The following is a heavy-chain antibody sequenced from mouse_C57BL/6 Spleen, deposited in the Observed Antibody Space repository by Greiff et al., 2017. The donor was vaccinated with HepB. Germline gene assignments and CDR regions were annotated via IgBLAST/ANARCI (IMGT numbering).Heavy chain of an antibody. J-gene: IGHJ4*01. CDR3: ARTYYYGSSYGYAMDY. CDR1: GYTFTSYW. Sequence: QVQLQQPGAELVRPGSSVKLSCKASGYTFTSYWMHWVKQRPIQGLEWIGNIDPSDSETHYNQKFKDKATLTVDKSSSTAYMQLSSLTSEDSAVYYCARTYYYGSSYGYAMDYWGQGTSVTVSS. CDR2: IDPSDSET. V-gene: IGHV1-52*01. D-gene: IGHD1-1*01.